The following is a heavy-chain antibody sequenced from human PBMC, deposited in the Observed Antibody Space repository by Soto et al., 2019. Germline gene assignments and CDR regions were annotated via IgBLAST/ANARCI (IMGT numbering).Heavy chain of an antibody. V-gene: IGHV4-30-2*01. D-gene: IGHD3-22*01. CDR2: IYHSGST. CDR3: ARGRADYYDSSGYSFDY. Sequence: QLQLQESGSGLVKPSQTLSLTCAVSGGSISSGGYSWSWIRQPPGKGLEWIGYIYHSGSTYYNPSLKSRVTISVDRSKNQFSLKLSSVTAADTAVYYCARGRADYYDSSGYSFDYWGQGTLVTVSS. CDR1: GGSISSGGYS. J-gene: IGHJ4*02.